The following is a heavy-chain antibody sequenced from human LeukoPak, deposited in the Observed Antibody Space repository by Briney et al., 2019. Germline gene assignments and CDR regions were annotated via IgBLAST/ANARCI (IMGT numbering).Heavy chain of an antibody. V-gene: IGHV1-8*01. CDR3: ARGVPDPRTGYWFGP. CDR1: GYTFTSYD. D-gene: IGHD3/OR15-3a*01. Sequence: ASVKVSCKASGYTFTSYDINWVRQATGQGLEWMGWMNPNSGNTGYAQKFQGRVTMTRNTSISTAYMELSSLRSEDTAVYYCARGVPDPRTGYWFGPWGQGTLVTVSS. J-gene: IGHJ5*02. CDR2: MNPNSGNT.